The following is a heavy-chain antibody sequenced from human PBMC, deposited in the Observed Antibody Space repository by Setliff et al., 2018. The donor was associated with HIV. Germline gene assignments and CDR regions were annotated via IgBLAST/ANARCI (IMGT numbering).Heavy chain of an antibody. D-gene: IGHD5-18*01. CDR1: GGSISGYF. Sequence: SETLSLTCTVSGGSISGYFWSWIRQPAGKGLEWIGRTFTSGITNYSPSLKSRVTMSVDTSKNQSSLNLNSVTAADTAIYYCARQVGSQYSYWAYYFDSWGQGALVIVSS. CDR3: ARQVGSQYSYWAYYFDS. J-gene: IGHJ4*02. V-gene: IGHV4-4*07. CDR2: TFTSGIT.